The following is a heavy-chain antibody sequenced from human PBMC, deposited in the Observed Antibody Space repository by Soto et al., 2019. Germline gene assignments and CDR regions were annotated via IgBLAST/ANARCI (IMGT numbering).Heavy chain of an antibody. CDR1: GFSLTTSGVG. J-gene: IGHJ3*02. Sequence: QITLKESGPTLVKPTQTLTLTCTFSGFSLTTSGVGVGWVRQPPGKALEWLAVVHRNDDKRYSPSLKSRLTITKDTTKNQVVLTITNMDPVDTATYYCAHRALAAFDIWGQGTMVTVSS. V-gene: IGHV2-5*01. CDR3: AHRALAAFDI. CDR2: VHRNDDK.